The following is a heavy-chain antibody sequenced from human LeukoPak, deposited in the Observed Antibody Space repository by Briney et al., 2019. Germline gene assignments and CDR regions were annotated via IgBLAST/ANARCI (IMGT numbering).Heavy chain of an antibody. Sequence: PGRSLRLSCAASGFTFDDYAMHWVRQAPGKGLEWVSGISWNSGSISYADSVKGRFTISRDNAKNSLYLQMNSLRAEDTALYYCAKDITEAFDIWGQGTMVTVSS. J-gene: IGHJ3*02. V-gene: IGHV3-9*01. CDR3: AKDITEAFDI. CDR2: ISWNSGSI. CDR1: GFTFDDYA.